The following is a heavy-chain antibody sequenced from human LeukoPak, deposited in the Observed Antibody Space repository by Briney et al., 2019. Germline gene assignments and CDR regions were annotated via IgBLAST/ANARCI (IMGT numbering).Heavy chain of an antibody. CDR3: ARERMYSGSGITYPYYDY. CDR1: GFTFSSYW. J-gene: IGHJ4*02. D-gene: IGHD3-10*01. V-gene: IGHV3-7*01. Sequence: GGSLRLSCAASGFTFSSYWMSWVRQSPGKGLEWVANIKPDGGEKYFMDSVKGRFTISRDNAKNALHLEMNSLRAEDTAEYFCARERMYSGSGITYPYYDYWGQGTLVTVSS. CDR2: IKPDGGEK.